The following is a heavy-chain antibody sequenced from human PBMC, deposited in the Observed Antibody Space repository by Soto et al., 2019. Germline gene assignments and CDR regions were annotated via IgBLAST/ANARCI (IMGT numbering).Heavy chain of an antibody. CDR3: ARDHGVYYGSGSYWLDP. D-gene: IGHD3-10*01. J-gene: IGHJ5*02. V-gene: IGHV1-46*04. CDR1: GYTFTSYY. CDR2: ISPSGGST. Sequence: QVQLVQSGAEVKKPGASVKVSCKASGYTFTSYYMHWVRQAPGQGLEWMGIISPSGGSTTYAQKLQGRVTMTRDTSTSTVYMELSSLRSDDTAVYYCARDHGVYYGSGSYWLDPWGQGTLVTVSS.